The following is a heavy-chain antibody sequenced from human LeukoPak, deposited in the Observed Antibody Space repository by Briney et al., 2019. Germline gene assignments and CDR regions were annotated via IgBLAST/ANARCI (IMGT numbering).Heavy chain of an antibody. J-gene: IGHJ5*02. CDR2: IYYSGST. CDR1: GGSISSYY. CDR3: ARDSVLGIAAEVWFDP. D-gene: IGHD6-13*01. V-gene: IGHV4-59*12. Sequence: SETLSLTCTASGGSISSYYWSWIRQPPGKGLEWIGYIYYSGSTNYNPTLKSRVTISVDTSKNQFSLKLSSVTAADTAVYYCARDSVLGIAAEVWFDPWGQGTLVTVSS.